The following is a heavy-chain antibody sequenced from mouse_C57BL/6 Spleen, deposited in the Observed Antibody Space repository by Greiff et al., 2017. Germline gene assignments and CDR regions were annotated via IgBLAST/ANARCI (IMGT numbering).Heavy chain of an antibody. V-gene: IGHV1-26*01. J-gene: IGHJ1*03. CDR3: AYYGSSYWYFDV. Sequence: EVKLQQSGPELVKPGASVKISCKASGYTFTDYYMNWVKQSHGKSLEWIGDINPNNGGTSYNQKFKGKATLTVDKSSSTAYMELRSLTSEDSAVYYCAYYGSSYWYFDVWGTGTTVTVSS. D-gene: IGHD1-1*01. CDR2: INPNNGGT. CDR1: GYTFTDYY.